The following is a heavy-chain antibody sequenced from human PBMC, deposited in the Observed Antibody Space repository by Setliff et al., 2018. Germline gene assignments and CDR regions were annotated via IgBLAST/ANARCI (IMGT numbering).Heavy chain of an antibody. CDR3: AKGGGRYHSAS. CDR1: GASITSEAYY. CDR2: IYYSGST. J-gene: IGHJ4*02. D-gene: IGHD1-26*01. V-gene: IGHV4-31*03. Sequence: PSETLSLTCIVSGASITSEAYYWSWIRQYPGKGLEWIGYIYYSGSTYYNPSLKSRVTVSLDTSKNHFSLELTSVTAADTAVYYCAKGGGRYHSASWGQGTLVTVSS.